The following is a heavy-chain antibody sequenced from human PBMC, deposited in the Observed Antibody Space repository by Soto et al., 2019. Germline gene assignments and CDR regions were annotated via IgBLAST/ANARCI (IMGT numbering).Heavy chain of an antibody. CDR2: IYHSGST. Sequence: PSDTLSVTCAVSGYSISSGCYWGWIRQPPGKGLEWIGSIYHSGSTYYNPSLKSRVTISVDTSKNQFSLKLSSVTAADTAVYYCARRGRLRAYWFDPWGQGTLVTVSS. V-gene: IGHV4-38-2*01. CDR3: ARRGRLRAYWFDP. CDR1: GYSISSGCY. J-gene: IGHJ5*02. D-gene: IGHD5-12*01.